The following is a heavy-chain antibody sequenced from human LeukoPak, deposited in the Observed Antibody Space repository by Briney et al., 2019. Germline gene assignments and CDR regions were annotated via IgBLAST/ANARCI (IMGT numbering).Heavy chain of an antibody. CDR1: GFTFSSYW. CDR2: INSDGSRT. D-gene: IGHD2-21*02. J-gene: IGHJ3*02. CDR3: ARLMVTAWYEALDI. Sequence: PGGSLRLSCAASGFTFSSYWMHWVRQAPGKGLVWVSRINSDGSRTSYADSVKGRFTISRDNAKNTMYLQMNSLRAEDTAVYYRARLMVTAWYEALDIWGQGTKVTVSS. V-gene: IGHV3-74*01.